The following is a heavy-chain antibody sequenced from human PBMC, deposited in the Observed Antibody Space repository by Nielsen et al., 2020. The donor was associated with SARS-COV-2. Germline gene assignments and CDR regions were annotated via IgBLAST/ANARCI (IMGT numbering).Heavy chain of an antibody. D-gene: IGHD6-13*01. J-gene: IGHJ5*02. CDR2: ISGNGGST. CDR1: GFAFSSYA. V-gene: IGHV3-23*01. Sequence: GESLKISCTASGFAFSSYAMGWVRQAPGKGLEWVSGISGNGGSTYYTDSVKGRFTISRDDSKSTLYLQMDGLRAEDTAVYYCARDNAASFDTWGQGTLVTVSS. CDR3: ARDNAASFDT.